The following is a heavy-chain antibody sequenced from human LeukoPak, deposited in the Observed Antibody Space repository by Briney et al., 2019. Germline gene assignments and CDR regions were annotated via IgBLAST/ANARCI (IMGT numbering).Heavy chain of an antibody. CDR3: AKEKAHYYDSSGNKRYFDY. CDR2: ISGSGGST. D-gene: IGHD3-22*01. CDR1: GFTFSGYA. V-gene: IGHV3-23*01. J-gene: IGHJ4*02. Sequence: GGSLRLSCAASGFTFSGYAMSWVRQAPGKGLEWVSAISGSGGSTYYADSVKGRFTISRDNSKNTLYLQMNSLRAEDTAVYYCAKEKAHYYDSSGNKRYFDYWGQGTLVTVSS.